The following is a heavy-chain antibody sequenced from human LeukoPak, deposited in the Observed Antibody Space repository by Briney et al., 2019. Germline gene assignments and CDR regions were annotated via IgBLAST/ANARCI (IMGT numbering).Heavy chain of an antibody. D-gene: IGHD2-21*02. CDR3: ASDCGGDCYGSAFDI. V-gene: IGHV4-39*01. CDR2: IFFSGST. Sequence: PSETLSLTCTVPGGSISSSSYNWGWIRQPPGRGLKWIGSIFFSGSTYYNPSIKSRVTISVDTSKNQFSLKLSSVTAADTAVYYCASDCGGDCYGSAFDIWGQGTMVTVSS. J-gene: IGHJ3*02. CDR1: GGSISSSSYN.